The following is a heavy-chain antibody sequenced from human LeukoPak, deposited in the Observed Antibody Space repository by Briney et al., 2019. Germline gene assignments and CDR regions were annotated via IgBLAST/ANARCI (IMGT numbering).Heavy chain of an antibody. CDR1: GITVGNNY. Sequence: GGSLRRSCAASGITVGNNYFSWVRQAPGKGLEWVALIYSGGGTVYADSVKGRFTISRDSSKNTLFLQMNSLKPEDTAMYHCTRNRPETPLGYWGQGTLVTVSS. CDR2: IYSGGGT. CDR3: TRNRPETPLGY. J-gene: IGHJ4*02. D-gene: IGHD1-14*01. V-gene: IGHV3-53*01.